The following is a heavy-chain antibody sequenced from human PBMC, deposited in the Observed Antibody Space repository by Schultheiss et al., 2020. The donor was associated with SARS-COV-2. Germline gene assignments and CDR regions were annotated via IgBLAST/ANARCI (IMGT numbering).Heavy chain of an antibody. D-gene: IGHD4-17*01. CDR1: GFTFDDYA. Sequence: GGSLRLSCVASGFTFDDYAMHWVRQAPGKGLEWVAVISYDGSNKYYADSVKGRFTISRDNSKNTLYLQMNSLRAEDTAVYYCARDLLGPPVNWGQGTLVTVS. CDR3: ARDLLGPPVN. CDR2: ISYDGSNK. V-gene: IGHV3-30*07. J-gene: IGHJ4*02.